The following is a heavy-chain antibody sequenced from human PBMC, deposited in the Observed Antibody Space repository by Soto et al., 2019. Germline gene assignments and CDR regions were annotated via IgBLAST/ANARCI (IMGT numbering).Heavy chain of an antibody. CDR1: GFTFSNYA. J-gene: IGHJ4*02. CDR3: AKRSLTPAAMKSPFDH. CDR2: ISGGGDST. D-gene: IGHD2-2*01. V-gene: IGHV3-23*01. Sequence: EVQLLESGGGLVQPGGSLRLSCAASGFTFSNYAMSWVRQAPGKGLEWVSTISGGGDSTYYADSVKGRFTISRDNSKNTLYLQVNSLRAEDTAVYYCAKRSLTPAAMKSPFDHWGQGTLVTVSS.